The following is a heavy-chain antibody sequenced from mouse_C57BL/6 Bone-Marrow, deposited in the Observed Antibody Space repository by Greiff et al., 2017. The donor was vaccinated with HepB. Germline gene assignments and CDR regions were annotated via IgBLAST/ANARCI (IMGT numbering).Heavy chain of an antibody. CDR3: ARSTTLVSY. CDR1: GYTFTSYW. Sequence: VQLQQSGAELVKPGASVKLSCKASGYTFTSYWMQWVKQRPGQGLEWIGEIDPSDSYTNYNQKFKGKATLTVDTSSSTAYMQLSSLTSEDSAVYYCARSTTLVSYWGQGTLVTVSA. CDR2: IDPSDSYT. J-gene: IGHJ3*01. V-gene: IGHV1-50*01. D-gene: IGHD1-1*01.